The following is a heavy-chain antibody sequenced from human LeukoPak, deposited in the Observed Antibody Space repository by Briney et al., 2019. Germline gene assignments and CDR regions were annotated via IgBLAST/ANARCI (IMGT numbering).Heavy chain of an antibody. J-gene: IGHJ4*02. V-gene: IGHV1-8*01. CDR1: GYTFTSYD. CDR3: ARGGRGHSGYDEGDQVDY. CDR2: MNPNSGNT. Sequence: GASVKVSCKASGYTFTSYDINWVRQATGQGLEWMRWMNPNSGNTGYAQKFQGRVTMTRNTSISTAYMELSSLRSEDTAVYHCARGGRGHSGYDEGDQVDYWGQGTLVTVSS. D-gene: IGHD5-12*01.